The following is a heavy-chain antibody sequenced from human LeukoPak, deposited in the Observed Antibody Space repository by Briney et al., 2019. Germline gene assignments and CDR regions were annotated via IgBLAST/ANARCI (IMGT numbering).Heavy chain of an antibody. V-gene: IGHV3-21*01. J-gene: IGHJ4*02. CDR2: ISSSSSYI. CDR1: GFTFSSYS. CDR3: ARGIAARPNRYYFNY. D-gene: IGHD6-6*01. Sequence: GGSLRLSCAASGFTFSSYSMNWVRQAPGKGLEWVSSISSSSSYIYYADSVKGRFTISRDNAKNSLYLQMNSLRAEDTAVYYCARGIAARPNRYYFNYWGQGTLVTVSS.